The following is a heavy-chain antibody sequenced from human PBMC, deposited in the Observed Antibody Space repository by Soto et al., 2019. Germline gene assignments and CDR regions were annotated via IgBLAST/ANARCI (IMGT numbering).Heavy chain of an antibody. V-gene: IGHV3-23*01. Sequence: EVYLLESGGALVQPGGSLRLPCGASGFTFSNYAMNWVRQAPGRGLEWVATVNDKGDLTYYSDSVKGRFTISKDNSKNTLSLQMSSLRAEDSAVYYCSGGSDFPPYYFYYGMDVWGQGTTVTVSS. D-gene: IGHD3-10*01. J-gene: IGHJ6*02. CDR2: VNDKGDLT. CDR3: SGGSDFPPYYFYYGMDV. CDR1: GFTFSNYA.